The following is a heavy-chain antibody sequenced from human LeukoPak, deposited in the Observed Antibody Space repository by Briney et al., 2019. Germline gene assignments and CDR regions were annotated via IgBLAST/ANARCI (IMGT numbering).Heavy chain of an antibody. D-gene: IGHD3-10*01. CDR2: ISYNGSNK. V-gene: IGHV3-30-3*01. CDR1: GFTFSTYW. J-gene: IGHJ4*02. CDR3: ARDMDYYGSGSYDY. Sequence: GGSLRLSCAASGFTFSTYWMSWVRQAPGKGLEWVAVISYNGSNKYYADSVKGRFTISRDNSKNTLYLQMNSLRAEDTAVYYCARDMDYYGSGSYDYWGQGTLVTVSS.